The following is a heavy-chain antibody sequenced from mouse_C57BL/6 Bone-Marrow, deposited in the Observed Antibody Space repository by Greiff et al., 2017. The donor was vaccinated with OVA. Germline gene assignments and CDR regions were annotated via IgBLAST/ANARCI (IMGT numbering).Heavy chain of an antibody. V-gene: IGHV1-82*01. CDR2: IYPGDGDT. CDR1: GYAFSSSW. D-gene: IGHD1-1*01. J-gene: IGHJ3*01. Sequence: VQLQQSGPELVKPGASVKISCKASGYAFSSSWMNWVKQRPGKGLEWIGRIYPGDGDTNYNGKFKGKATLTADKSSSTAYMQLSSLTSEDSAVYFCARDYHGTLEAYWGQGTLVTVSA. CDR3: ARDYHGTLEAY.